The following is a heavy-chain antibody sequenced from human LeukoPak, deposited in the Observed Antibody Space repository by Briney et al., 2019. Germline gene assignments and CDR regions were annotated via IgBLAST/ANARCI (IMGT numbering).Heavy chain of an antibody. CDR1: GGSITSSSYY. J-gene: IGHJ5*02. CDR3: ARASCSSTSCYNWFDP. Sequence: SETLSLTCTVSGGSITSSSYYWGWIRQPPGKGLEWIGSIYYSRSTYYNPSLKSRVTISVDTSKNQFSLKLSSVTAADTAVYYCARASCSSTSCYNWFDPWGQGTLATVSS. CDR2: IYYSRST. D-gene: IGHD2-2*01. V-gene: IGHV4-39*07.